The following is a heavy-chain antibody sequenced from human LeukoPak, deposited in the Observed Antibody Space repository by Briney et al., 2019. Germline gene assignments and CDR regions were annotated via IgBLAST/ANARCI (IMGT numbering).Heavy chain of an antibody. Sequence: SETLSLTCTVSGGSISSYYWSWIRHPAGKGLEWIGRIYTSGSTNYNPSLTSRVTMSVDTSKNQFSLKLSSVTAADTAVYYCAGYSSGWYGYYFDYWGQGTLVTVSS. J-gene: IGHJ4*02. CDR2: IYTSGST. CDR1: GGSISSYY. D-gene: IGHD6-19*01. CDR3: AGYSSGWYGYYFDY. V-gene: IGHV4-4*07.